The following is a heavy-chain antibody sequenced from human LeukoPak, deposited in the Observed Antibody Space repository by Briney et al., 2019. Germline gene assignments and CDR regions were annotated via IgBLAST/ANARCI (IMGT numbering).Heavy chain of an antibody. CDR2: MNPNSGNT. D-gene: IGHD3-22*01. V-gene: IGHV1-8*02. J-gene: IGHJ4*02. Sequence: ASVKVSCKASGGTFSSYAISWVRQATGQGLEWMGWMNPNSGNTGYAQKFQGRVTMTRNTSISTAYMELSSLRSEDTAVYYCARGYYDSSGYSPFDYWGQGTLVTVSS. CDR1: GGTFSSYA. CDR3: ARGYYDSSGYSPFDY.